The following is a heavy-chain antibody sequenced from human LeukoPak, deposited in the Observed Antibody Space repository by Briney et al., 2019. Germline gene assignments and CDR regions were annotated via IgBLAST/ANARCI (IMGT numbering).Heavy chain of an antibody. D-gene: IGHD3-10*01. J-gene: IGHJ4*02. CDR2: NSCNGGST. CDR1: GFTFSSYA. V-gene: IGHV3-64D*06. CDR3: VKDGVLWFGKWGDNDY. Sequence: GGSLRLFCSASGFTFSSYAVHWVRRARGKGLEYVSANSCNGGSTYYADSVKGRFNVSRDNSKNTLYLQMNSARVEDTAGYYCVKDGVLWFGKWGDNDYWGQGTLVTVSS.